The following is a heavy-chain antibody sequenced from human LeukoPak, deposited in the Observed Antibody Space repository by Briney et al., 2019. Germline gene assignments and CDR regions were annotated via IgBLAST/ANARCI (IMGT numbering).Heavy chain of an antibody. CDR3: ASGRRIAAAGRSRKVKTFDY. CDR2: INHSGST. J-gene: IGHJ4*02. D-gene: IGHD6-13*01. V-gene: IGHV4-34*01. CDR1: GGSFSGYY. Sequence: SETLSLTCAVYGGSFSGYYWSWIRQPPGKGLEWIGEINHSGSTNYNPSLKSRVTISVDTSKNRFSLKLSSVTAADTAVYYCASGRRIAAAGRSRKVKTFDYWGQGTLVTVSS.